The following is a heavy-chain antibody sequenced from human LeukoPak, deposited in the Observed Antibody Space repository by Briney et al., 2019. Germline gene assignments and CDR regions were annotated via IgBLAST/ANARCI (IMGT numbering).Heavy chain of an antibody. CDR1: GYTFTIYY. J-gene: IGHJ4*02. CDR3: ARRGYSGYDTVPLPFDY. D-gene: IGHD5-12*01. V-gene: IGHV1-46*01. Sequence: ASVKVSCKASGYTFTIYYMHWVRQAPGQGLEWMGIINPSGGSTSYAQKFQGRVTITRDMSTSTVYMELSSLRSEDTAVYYCARRGYSGYDTVPLPFDYGGQGTLVTVSS. CDR2: INPSGGST.